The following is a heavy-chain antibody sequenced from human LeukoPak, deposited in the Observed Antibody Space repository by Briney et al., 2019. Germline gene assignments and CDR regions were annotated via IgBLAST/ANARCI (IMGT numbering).Heavy chain of an antibody. CDR1: GGSISSSSYY. CDR2: IYYSGST. J-gene: IGHJ4*02. V-gene: IGHV4-39*01. CDR3: ARQTMIRAVDY. Sequence: PSETLSLTYTVSGGSISSSSYYWGWIRQPPGKGLEWIGSIYYSGSTYYNPSLKSRVTISVDTSKNQFSLKLSSVTAADTAVYYCARQTMIRAVDYWGQGTLVTVSS. D-gene: IGHD3-22*01.